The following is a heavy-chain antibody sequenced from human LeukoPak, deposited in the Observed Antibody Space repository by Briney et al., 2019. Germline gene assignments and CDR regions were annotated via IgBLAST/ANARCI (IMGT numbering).Heavy chain of an antibody. CDR3: ARDHYYDSTFDY. CDR1: GFTFTRYT. V-gene: IGHV3-21*01. J-gene: IGHJ4*02. D-gene: IGHD3-22*01. CDR2: ISSSGTYI. Sequence: PGGSLRLSCAASGFTFTRYTINWVRQAPGKGLEWLSSISSSGTYIYYADSLRGRFTISRDDAKNSLYLQMNSLRAEDTAVYYCARDHYYDSTFDYWGQGTLVTVSS.